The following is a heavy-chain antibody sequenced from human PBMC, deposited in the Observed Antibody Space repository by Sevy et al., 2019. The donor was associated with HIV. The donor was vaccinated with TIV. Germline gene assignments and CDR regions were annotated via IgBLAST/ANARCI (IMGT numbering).Heavy chain of an antibody. D-gene: IGHD1-1*01. V-gene: IGHV3-53*01. CDR3: ARVRFGLEPDFDY. Sequence: GGSLRLSCAASGFTVSSNYMSWVRHAPGKGLEWVSVIYSGGSTYYADSVKGRFTISRDNSKNTLYLQMNSLRAEDTAVYYCARVRFGLEPDFDYWGQGTLVTVSS. J-gene: IGHJ4*02. CDR2: IYSGGST. CDR1: GFTVSSNY.